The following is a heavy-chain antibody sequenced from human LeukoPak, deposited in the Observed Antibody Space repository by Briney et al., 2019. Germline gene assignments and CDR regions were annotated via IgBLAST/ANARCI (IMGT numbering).Heavy chain of an antibody. CDR1: GFTFSRHG. J-gene: IGHJ6*03. Sequence: GGSLRLSCAASGFTFSRHGMHWVRQAPGKGLEWVAVISYDGSNKHYADSVKGRFTISRDNARNSLYLQMNSLTAEDTAVYYCARDPYSGTYGNTYYYYMDVWGKGTTVTISS. CDR3: ARDPYSGTYGNTYYYYMDV. D-gene: IGHD1-26*01. V-gene: IGHV3-30*03. CDR2: ISYDGSNK.